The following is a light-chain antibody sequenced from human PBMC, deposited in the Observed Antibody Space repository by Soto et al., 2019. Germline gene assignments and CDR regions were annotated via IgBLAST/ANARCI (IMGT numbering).Light chain of an antibody. CDR3: QQYNNWPRT. CDR1: QSVSSN. V-gene: IGKV3-15*01. CDR2: GAS. J-gene: IGKJ1*01. Sequence: EIVMMQSPATLSVSPVERATLSCLASQSVSSNLAWYQQKPGRAPRLLIYGASTRATGIPARFSGSGSGTEFTLTISSLQSEDFAVYYCQQYNNWPRTCGQGTKV.